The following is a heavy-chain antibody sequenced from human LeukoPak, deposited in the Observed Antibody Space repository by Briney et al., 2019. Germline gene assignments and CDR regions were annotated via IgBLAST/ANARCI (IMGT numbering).Heavy chain of an antibody. V-gene: IGHV3-23*01. D-gene: IGHD5-18*01. J-gene: IGHJ4*02. CDR1: GFTVSIFA. Sequence: GGSLRLSCAASGFTVSIFAMCCVRQAPGKGLEWVSAISGSGGSTYYADSVKGRFTISRDNSKNTLYLQMNSLKAEDTAVYYCARVENSYAYTYDDYWGQGTLVTVSS. CDR2: ISGSGGST. CDR3: ARVENSYAYTYDDY.